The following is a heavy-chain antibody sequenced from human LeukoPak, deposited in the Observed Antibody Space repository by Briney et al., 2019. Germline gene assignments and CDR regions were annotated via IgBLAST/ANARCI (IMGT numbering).Heavy chain of an antibody. CDR1: GGTFSSYA. CDR2: INPNSGGT. Sequence: GASVKVSCKASGGTFSSYAISWVRQAPGQGLEWMGRINPNSGGTNYAQKFQGRVTMTRDTSISTAYMELSRLRSDDTAVYYCARKGGRDGYNFGYWGQGTLVTVSS. J-gene: IGHJ4*02. CDR3: ARKGGRDGYNFGY. V-gene: IGHV1-2*06. D-gene: IGHD5-24*01.